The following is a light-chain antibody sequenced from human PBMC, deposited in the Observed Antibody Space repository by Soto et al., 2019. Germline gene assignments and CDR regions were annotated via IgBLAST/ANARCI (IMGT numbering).Light chain of an antibody. J-gene: IGLJ2*01. Sequence: QSVLTQPPSVSGAPGQRVTISCTGSSSNIGAGYDVHWYQQLPGTAPKLLIYGNSNRPSGVPDRFSGSKSGTSASLAIAGLQADDEADYYCQSYDSSRSVVFGGGTKLTVL. CDR3: QSYDSSRSVV. CDR1: SSNIGAGYD. V-gene: IGLV1-40*01. CDR2: GNS.